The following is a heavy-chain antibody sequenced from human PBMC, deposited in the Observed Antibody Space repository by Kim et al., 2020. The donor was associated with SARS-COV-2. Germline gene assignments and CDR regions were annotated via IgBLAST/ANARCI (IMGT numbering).Heavy chain of an antibody. J-gene: IGHJ5*02. CDR3: ARDYFRLKSSSDANWFDP. V-gene: IGHV3-11*05. D-gene: IGHD6-6*01. Sequence: KDRVTISRDNAKNSLYLQMNSLRAEDTAVYYCARDYFRLKSSSDANWFDPWGQGTLVTVSS.